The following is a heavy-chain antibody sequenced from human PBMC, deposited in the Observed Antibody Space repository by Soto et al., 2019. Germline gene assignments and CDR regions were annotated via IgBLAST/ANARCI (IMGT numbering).Heavy chain of an antibody. CDR1: GDSVSSDIAA. Sequence: SQTLSLTCAISGDSVSSDIAAWSWIRQSPSRGLEWLGRTYYRSKWYIDYAVSVKSRITINPDTSKNQFSLQLNSVTPEDTAVCYCARDPKIAPGKIYGMDVWGKGTTVTVSS. CDR3: ARDPKIAPGKIYGMDV. D-gene: IGHD6-25*01. CDR2: TYYRSKWYI. J-gene: IGHJ6*04. V-gene: IGHV6-1*01.